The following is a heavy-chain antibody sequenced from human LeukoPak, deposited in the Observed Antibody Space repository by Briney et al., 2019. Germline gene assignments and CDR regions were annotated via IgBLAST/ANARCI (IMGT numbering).Heavy chain of an antibody. V-gene: IGHV4-59*08. Sequence: RASETLSFSWTEPEGGIGRCCGSGFRQAPGEGLKRIGYIYYSGSTNYNPSLKSRVTISVDTSKNQFSLKLSSVTAADTAVYYCARHAGSYYGDFDYWGQGTLVTVSS. CDR2: IYYSGST. CDR3: ARHAGSYYGDFDY. D-gene: IGHD1-26*01. CDR1: EGGIGRCC. J-gene: IGHJ4*02.